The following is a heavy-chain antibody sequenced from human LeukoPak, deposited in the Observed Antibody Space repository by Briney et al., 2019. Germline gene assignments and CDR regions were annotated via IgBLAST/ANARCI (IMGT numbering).Heavy chain of an antibody. CDR1: GFTVSSNY. V-gene: IGHV3-53*01. J-gene: IGHJ6*03. CDR2: IYSGGST. CDR3: ASGSGSYRTPYYYMDV. Sequence: GGSPRLSCVVSGFTVSSNYMSWVRQAPGKGLEWVSVIYSGGSTYYADSVKGRFTISRDNSKNTLYLQMNSLRAEDTAVYYCASGSGSYRTPYYYMDVWGTGTTVTVSS. D-gene: IGHD3-10*01.